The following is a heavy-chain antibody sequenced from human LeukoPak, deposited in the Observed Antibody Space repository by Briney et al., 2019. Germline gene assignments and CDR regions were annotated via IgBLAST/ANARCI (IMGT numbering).Heavy chain of an antibody. D-gene: IGHD6-13*01. CDR3: ASAYSSPYYYYGMDV. Sequence: GGSQRLSCAASGFTFSSYAMSWVRQAPGKGLEWVSAISGSGGSTYYADSVKGRFTISRDNSKNTLYLQMNSLGAEDTAVYYCASAYSSPYYYYGMDVWGQGTTVTVSS. CDR2: ISGSGGST. V-gene: IGHV3-23*01. J-gene: IGHJ6*02. CDR1: GFTFSSYA.